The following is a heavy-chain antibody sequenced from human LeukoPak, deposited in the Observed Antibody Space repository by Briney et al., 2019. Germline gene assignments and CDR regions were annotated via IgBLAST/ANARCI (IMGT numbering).Heavy chain of an antibody. V-gene: IGHV3-30-3*01. Sequence: GGSLRLSCAASGFTFSSYAMHWVRQAPGKGLEWVAVISYDGSNKYYADSVKGRFTISRDNSKNTLYLQMNSLRAEDTAVYHCARDRGFDVVVPAALDYWGQGTLVTVSS. CDR3: ARDRGFDVVVPAALDY. J-gene: IGHJ4*02. CDR2: ISYDGSNK. CDR1: GFTFSSYA. D-gene: IGHD2-2*01.